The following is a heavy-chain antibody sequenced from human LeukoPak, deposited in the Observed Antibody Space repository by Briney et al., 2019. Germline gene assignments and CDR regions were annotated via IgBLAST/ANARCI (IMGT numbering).Heavy chain of an antibody. V-gene: IGHV3-7*03. CDR2: IQRDGSDK. Sequence: GGSLRLSCVASGFTFSGYWMSWVRQAPGKGLEWVAKIQRDGSDKEYVDSVEGRFGISRDNAKNSLFLQMNSLRAEDTAIYFCAKYDSGYSLDYWGQGTLVIVSS. J-gene: IGHJ4*02. CDR1: GFTFSGYW. D-gene: IGHD4-23*01. CDR3: AKYDSGYSLDY.